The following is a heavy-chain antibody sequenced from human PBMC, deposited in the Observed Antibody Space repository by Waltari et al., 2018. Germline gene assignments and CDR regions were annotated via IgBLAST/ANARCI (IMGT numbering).Heavy chain of an antibody. V-gene: IGHV3-48*01. D-gene: IGHD6-13*01. CDR2: ISSSSSTI. Sequence: EVQLVESGGGLVQPGGSLRLSCAASGFTFSRYSMNWVRHAPGKGLEWVSYISSSSSTIYYADSVKGRFTISRDNAKNSLYLQMNSLRAEDTAVYYCASPNQWYSSSWPYYFDYWGQGTLVTVSS. J-gene: IGHJ4*02. CDR1: GFTFSRYS. CDR3: ASPNQWYSSSWPYYFDY.